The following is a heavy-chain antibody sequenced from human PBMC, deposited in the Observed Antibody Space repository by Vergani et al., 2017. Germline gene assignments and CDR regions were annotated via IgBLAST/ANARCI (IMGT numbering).Heavy chain of an antibody. D-gene: IGHD6-6*01. J-gene: IGHJ3*02. V-gene: IGHV3-21*04. Sequence: EVQLVESGGGLVKPGGSLRLSCAASGFTFSSYSMNWVRQAPGKGLEWVSSISSSSSYIYYADSVKGRFTISRDNAKNSLYLQMNSLRAEDTAVYYCASSRVSVQGAFYMWGQGTMVTVSS. CDR1: GFTFSSYS. CDR2: ISSSSSYI. CDR3: ASSRVSVQGAFYM.